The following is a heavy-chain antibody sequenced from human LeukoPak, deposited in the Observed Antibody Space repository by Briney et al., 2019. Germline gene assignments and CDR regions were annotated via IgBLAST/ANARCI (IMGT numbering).Heavy chain of an antibody. CDR2: ISWNSGSI. Sequence: GRSLRLSCAASGFTFDDYAMHWVRQAPGKGLEWVSGISWNSGSIGYADSVKGRFTTSRDNAKNSLYLQMNSLRAEDTALYYCAKDLESGSGWYVPAKRASFDYWGQGTLVTVSS. CDR3: AKDLESGSGWYVPAKRASFDY. D-gene: IGHD6-19*01. CDR1: GFTFDDYA. V-gene: IGHV3-9*01. J-gene: IGHJ4*02.